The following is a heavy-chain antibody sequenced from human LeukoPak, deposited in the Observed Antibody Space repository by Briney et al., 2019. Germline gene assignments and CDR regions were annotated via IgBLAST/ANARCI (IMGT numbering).Heavy chain of an antibody. CDR3: VSFYETN. Sequence: GGSLRLSCAASGNYWMHWVRQAPGRGLVWVSHVNSDGSWTSHADSVKGRFTISKDNAKNTVYLQMNNLRTEDTAVYYCVSFYETNWGRGTLVTVSS. CDR2: VNSDGSWT. V-gene: IGHV3-74*01. J-gene: IGHJ4*02. D-gene: IGHD2-2*01. CDR1: GNYW.